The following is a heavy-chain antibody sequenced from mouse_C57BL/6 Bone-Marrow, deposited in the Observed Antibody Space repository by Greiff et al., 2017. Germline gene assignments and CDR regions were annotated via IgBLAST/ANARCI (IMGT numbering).Heavy chain of an antibody. D-gene: IGHD3-1*01. Sequence: EVKLVESGGGLVQPGGSLSLSCAASGFTFTDYYMSWVRQPPGKALEWLGFIRNKANGYTTEYSASVKGRFTISRDNSQSILYLQMNALRAEDSATYYCARYEGYSYYFDYWGQGTTLTVSS. CDR3: ARYEGYSYYFDY. V-gene: IGHV7-3*01. CDR1: GFTFTDYY. J-gene: IGHJ2*01. CDR2: IRNKANGYTT.